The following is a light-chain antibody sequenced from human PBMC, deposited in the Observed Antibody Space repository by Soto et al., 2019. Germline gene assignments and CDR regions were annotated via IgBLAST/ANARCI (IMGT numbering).Light chain of an antibody. CDR1: QSVSSN. Sequence: EIVMTQSPATLSVSPGERATLSCRASQSVSSNLALYQQKPGQAPRLLIYGASTRATGIPARFSGSGSGTEFTLTISSLQSEDFAVYSCQQYNNWPGTFGQGTKVEIK. V-gene: IGKV3-15*01. J-gene: IGKJ1*01. CDR2: GAS. CDR3: QQYNNWPGT.